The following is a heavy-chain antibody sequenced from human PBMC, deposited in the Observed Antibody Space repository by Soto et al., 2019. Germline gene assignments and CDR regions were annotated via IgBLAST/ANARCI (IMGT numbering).Heavy chain of an antibody. V-gene: IGHV5-51*01. CDR1: GYSFTSYW. CDR2: IYPGDSDT. CDR3: ARQDYGDYYYYYMDV. Sequence: PGESLKISCKGSGYSFTSYWIGWVRQMPGKGLEWMGIIYPGDSDTRYSPSFQGQVTISADKSISTAYLQWSSLKASDTAMYYCARQDYGDYYYYYMDVWGKGTTVTVSS. D-gene: IGHD4-17*01. J-gene: IGHJ6*03.